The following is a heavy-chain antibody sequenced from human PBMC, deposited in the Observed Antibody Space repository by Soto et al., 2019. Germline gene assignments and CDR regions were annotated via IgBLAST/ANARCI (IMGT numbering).Heavy chain of an antibody. CDR1: GFTFSSYG. D-gene: IGHD5-12*01. V-gene: IGHV3-30*18. Sequence: ESGGGVVQPGRSLRLSCAASGFTFSSYGMHWVRQAPGKGLEWVAVISYDGSNKYYADSVKGRFTISRDNSKNTLYLQMNSLRAEDTAVYYCAKDSPNSLVAALDYWGQGTLVTVSS. CDR3: AKDSPNSLVAALDY. CDR2: ISYDGSNK. J-gene: IGHJ4*02.